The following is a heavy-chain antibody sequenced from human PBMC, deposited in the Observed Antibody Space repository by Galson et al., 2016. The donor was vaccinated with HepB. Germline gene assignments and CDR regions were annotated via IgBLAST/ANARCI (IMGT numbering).Heavy chain of an antibody. V-gene: IGHV3-7*03. J-gene: IGHJ6*02. D-gene: IGHD3-3*01. CDR2: KKQDASEK. Sequence: SLRLSCASSGFTFSSYWANWVRQAPGKGLEWVANKKQDASEKYYVDSVTGRFTISRDNSKNTLYLQMNSLRAEDTAVYYCAKAVTRNTIFGVVTGKEGAHYGMDVWGQGTTVTVSS. CDR1: GFTFSSYW. CDR3: AKAVTRNTIFGVVTGKEGAHYGMDV.